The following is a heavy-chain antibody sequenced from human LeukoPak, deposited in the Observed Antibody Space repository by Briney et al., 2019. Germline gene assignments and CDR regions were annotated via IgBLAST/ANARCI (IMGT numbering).Heavy chain of an antibody. Sequence: GGSLRLSCAASRFTFSSYWMSWVRQAPGKGLEWVANIKQDGSEKYYVDSVKGRFTISRDNAKNSLYLQMNSLRAEDTAVYYCARITDYYGMDVWGQGTTVTVSS. D-gene: IGHD3-10*01. CDR3: ARITDYYGMDV. CDR1: RFTFSSYW. V-gene: IGHV3-7*05. J-gene: IGHJ6*02. CDR2: IKQDGSEK.